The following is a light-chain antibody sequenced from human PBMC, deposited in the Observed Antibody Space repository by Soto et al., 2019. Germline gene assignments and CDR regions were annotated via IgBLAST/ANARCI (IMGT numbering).Light chain of an antibody. CDR3: SSYAGSNNFGV. CDR2: EVS. CDR1: SSDVGGYNY. V-gene: IGLV2-8*01. J-gene: IGLJ1*01. Sequence: QSALTQPPSASGSPGQSVTLSCTGTSSDVGGYNYVSWYQHHPGKAPKLMIYEVSKRPSGVPDRFSGSKSGNTASLTVSGLQAEDEADYYCSSYAGSNNFGVFGTGTKLTVL.